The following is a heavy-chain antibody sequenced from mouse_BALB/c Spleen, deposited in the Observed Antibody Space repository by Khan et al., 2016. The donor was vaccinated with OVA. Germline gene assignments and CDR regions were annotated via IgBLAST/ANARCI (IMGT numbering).Heavy chain of an antibody. Sequence: EVKLLESGPGLVKPSQSLSLTCTVTGYSITSDYAWNWIRQFPGNKLEWMGYISSTGGTSYNPSLKSRISITRDTSKNQFFLQLKSVTTEDTATYYWARSLYYSYGYALDCWGRGTSVTVSS. D-gene: IGHD2-14*01. J-gene: IGHJ4*01. CDR1: GYSITSDYA. V-gene: IGHV3-2*02. CDR2: ISSTGGT. CDR3: ARSLYYSYGYALDC.